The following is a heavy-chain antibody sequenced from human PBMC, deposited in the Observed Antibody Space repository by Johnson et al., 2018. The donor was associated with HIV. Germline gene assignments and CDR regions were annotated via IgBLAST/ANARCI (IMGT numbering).Heavy chain of an antibody. D-gene: IGHD6-19*01. J-gene: IGHJ3*02. CDR2: IHWNGGSK. CDR1: GFTLSSYW. CDR3: ARGVGGAGDDAFDI. V-gene: IGHV3-20*04. Sequence: VQLVESGGGLVQPGGSLRVSCAASGFTLSSYWLSWVRQAPGKGLVWVSGIHWNGGSKGYGDSVQGRFTISRDNAKNSLYMQMNSLRAEDTALYYCARGVGGAGDDAFDIWGQGTMVTVSS.